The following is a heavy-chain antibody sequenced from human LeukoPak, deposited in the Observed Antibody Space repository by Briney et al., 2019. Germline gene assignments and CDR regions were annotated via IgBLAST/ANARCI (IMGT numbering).Heavy chain of an antibody. CDR3: ARAVPLGQYDPSGYSRYWYFDL. CDR2: MYYSGRT. CDR1: GGSISSYY. D-gene: IGHD3-22*01. J-gene: IGHJ2*01. V-gene: IGHV4-59*01. Sequence: SETLSLTRTVSGGSISSYYWSCIRHSPEKGLEWIGYMYYSGRTTYSPSLKYRVTISEDTSNYQYSLKLSSVTAADTAVYYGARAVPLGQYDPSGYSRYWYFDLWGRGTLVTVSS.